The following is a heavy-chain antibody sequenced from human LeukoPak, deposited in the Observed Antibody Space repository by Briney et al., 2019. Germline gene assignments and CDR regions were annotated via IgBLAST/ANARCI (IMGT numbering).Heavy chain of an antibody. CDR1: GFTFSSYA. D-gene: IGHD3-9*01. CDR2: ISSNGGST. J-gene: IGHJ4*02. Sequence: GGSLRLSCAASGFTFSSYAMHWVRQAPGKGLEYVSAISSNGGSTYYANSVKGRFTISRDNSKNTLYLQMGSLRAEDMAVYYCAKGEGGELRYFDWLFLGFDYWGQGTLVTVSS. CDR3: AKGEGGELRYFDWLFLGFDY. V-gene: IGHV3-64*01.